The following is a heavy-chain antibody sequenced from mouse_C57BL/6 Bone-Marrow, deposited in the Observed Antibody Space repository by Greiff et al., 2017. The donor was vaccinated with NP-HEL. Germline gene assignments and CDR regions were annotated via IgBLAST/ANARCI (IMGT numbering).Heavy chain of an antibody. V-gene: IGHV1-26*01. CDR1: GYTFTDYY. D-gene: IGHD2-4*01. Sequence: EVQLQQSGPELVKPGASVKISCKASGYTFTDYYMNWVKQSHGKSLEWIGDINPNNGGTSYNQKFKGKATLTVDKSSSTTYMQLSSLTSEDSAVYYGAISDNDEVDYWGQGTTLTVSS. CDR3: AISDNDEVDY. J-gene: IGHJ2*01. CDR2: INPNNGGT.